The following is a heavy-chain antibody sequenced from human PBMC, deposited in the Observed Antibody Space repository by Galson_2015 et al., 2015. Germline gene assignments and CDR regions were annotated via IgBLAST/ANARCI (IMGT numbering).Heavy chain of an antibody. Sequence: SLRLSCAASRFSLSDYWMSWVRQAPGKGLEWVANIKQDGSEEYYVDSLRGRFIISRDNAKNSLYLQMNSLRAEDTAVYYCARFPKPSGDYFDYWGQGTLVTVSS. J-gene: IGHJ4*02. CDR1: RFSLSDYW. CDR3: ARFPKPSGDYFDY. CDR2: IKQDGSEE. D-gene: IGHD4-17*01. V-gene: IGHV3-7*01.